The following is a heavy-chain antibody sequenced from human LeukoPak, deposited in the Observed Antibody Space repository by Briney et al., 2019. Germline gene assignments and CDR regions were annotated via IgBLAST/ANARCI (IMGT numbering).Heavy chain of an antibody. J-gene: IGHJ4*02. V-gene: IGHV1-24*01. Sequence: ASVKVSRKVSGYTLTELSMHCVRQAPGKGRECMGGFDPEDGETIYAQKFQGRVTMTEDTSTDTAYMELSSLRSEDTAVYYCATEGCSGGSCPPKFDYWGQGTLVTVSS. CDR3: ATEGCSGGSCPPKFDY. CDR1: GYTLTELS. CDR2: FDPEDGET. D-gene: IGHD2-15*01.